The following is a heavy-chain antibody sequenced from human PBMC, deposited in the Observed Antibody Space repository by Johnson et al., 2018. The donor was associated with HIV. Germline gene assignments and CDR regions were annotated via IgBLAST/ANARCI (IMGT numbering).Heavy chain of an antibody. J-gene: IGHJ3*02. CDR1: GFTFSSYG. CDR3: ARDRASILWVGATQFAFDI. D-gene: IGHD2-21*01. CDR2: IWYDGSNK. Sequence: MHLVESGGGVVQPGRSLRLSCAASGFTFSSYGMHWVRQAPGKGLEWVAVIWYDGSNKYYADSVKGRFTISRDNSKNTLYLQMNSLRAEDTAVYYCARDRASILWVGATQFAFDIWGQGTMVTVSS. V-gene: IGHV3-33*01.